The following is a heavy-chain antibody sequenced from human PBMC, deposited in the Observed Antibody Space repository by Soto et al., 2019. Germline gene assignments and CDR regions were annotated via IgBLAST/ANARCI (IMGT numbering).Heavy chain of an antibody. Sequence: GGSLRLSCAASGFTFSSYAMSWVRRAPGKGLEWVSAISGSGGSTYYADSVKGRFTISRDNSKNTLYLQMNSLRAEDTAVYYCAKDIEIQPWPKGAFDIWGQGTMVTVSS. CDR2: ISGSGGST. J-gene: IGHJ3*02. V-gene: IGHV3-23*01. CDR1: GFTFSSYA. D-gene: IGHD5-18*01. CDR3: AKDIEIQPWPKGAFDI.